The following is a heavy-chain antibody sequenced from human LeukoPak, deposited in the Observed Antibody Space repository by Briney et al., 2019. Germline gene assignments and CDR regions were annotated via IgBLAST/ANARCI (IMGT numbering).Heavy chain of an antibody. CDR2: MYYSGIT. D-gene: IGHD3-22*01. CDR3: ARLGHYYDSGTLGYRGAFDI. V-gene: IGHV4-59*08. CDR1: GGSIRSYY. J-gene: IGHJ3*02. Sequence: SETLSLTCAVSGGSIRSYYWTWIRQPPGKGLEWIGYMYYSGITNYNPSLKSRVTMSVDTSKNQFSLKLSSVTAADTAVYYCARLGHYYDSGTLGYRGAFDIWGQGTMVTVSS.